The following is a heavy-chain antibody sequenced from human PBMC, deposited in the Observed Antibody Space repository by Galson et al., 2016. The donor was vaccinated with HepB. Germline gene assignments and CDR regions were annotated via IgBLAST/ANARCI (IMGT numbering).Heavy chain of an antibody. D-gene: IGHD4-17*01. CDR1: GFSLGTSEVG. Sequence: PALVKPTQTLTLTCNFSGFSLGTSEVGVGWIRQPPGQALEWLALIYWDGERRYSPSLQGRLTITKYTSENQVVLTMTNMNSADTGTYYCARRPVRFSHVFDPWGQGTLVTVSS. J-gene: IGHJ5*01. CDR2: IYWDGER. V-gene: IGHV2-5*02. CDR3: ARRPVRFSHVFDP.